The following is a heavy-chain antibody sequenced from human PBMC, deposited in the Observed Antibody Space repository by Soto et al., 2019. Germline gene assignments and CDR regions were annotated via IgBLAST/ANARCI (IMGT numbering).Heavy chain of an antibody. V-gene: IGHV4-4*07. D-gene: IGHD6-13*01. CDR2: IYTSGST. CDR1: GGSISSYY. CDR3: ARETNSGYSSSWYAVYWFDP. Sequence: PSETLSLTCTVSGGSISSYYWSWIRQPAGKGLEWIGRIYTSGSTNYNPSLKSRVTMSVDTSKNQFSLKLSSVTAADTAVYYCARETNSGYSSSWYAVYWFDPWGQGTLVTVS. J-gene: IGHJ5*02.